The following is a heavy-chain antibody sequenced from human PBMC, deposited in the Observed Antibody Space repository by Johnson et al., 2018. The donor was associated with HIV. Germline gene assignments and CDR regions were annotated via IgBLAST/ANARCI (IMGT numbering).Heavy chain of an antibody. V-gene: IGHV3-66*01. Sequence: EVQLVESGGGVVQPGRSLRLSCAASGFTVSSNYMNWVRQTPGKGLEWVSVMYRDGSTYYADSVKGRFTISRANSKNTLYLQMKRLRAEDTAVYYCARDHLDSSGHLMTFDMWGQGKMVTVSS. CDR3: ARDHLDSSGHLMTFDM. D-gene: IGHD3-22*01. CDR1: GFTVSSNY. J-gene: IGHJ3*02. CDR2: MYRDGST.